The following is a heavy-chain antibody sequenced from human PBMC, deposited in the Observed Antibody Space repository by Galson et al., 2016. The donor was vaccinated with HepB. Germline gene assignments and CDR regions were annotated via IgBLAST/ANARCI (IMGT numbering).Heavy chain of an antibody. CDR1: GFIVSSNY. D-gene: IGHD2-15*01. V-gene: IGHV3-66*04. CDR3: ATHAVWYGRGYFDY. J-gene: IGHJ4*02. Sequence: SLRLSCAASGFIVSSNYMSWVRQAPGKGLEWVSVIYSGGSTYYADSVKGRFTISRDNSKNTLYLQMNSLRDEDTAVFYCATHAVWYGRGYFDYWGQGTLVTVSS. CDR2: IYSGGST.